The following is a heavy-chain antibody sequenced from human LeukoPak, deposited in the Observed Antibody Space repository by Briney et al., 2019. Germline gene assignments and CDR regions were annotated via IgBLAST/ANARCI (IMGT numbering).Heavy chain of an antibody. CDR2: IYYSGST. CDR3: ARHGGAIAAAGSLDY. V-gene: IGHV4-59*08. D-gene: IGHD6-13*01. Sequence: SETLSLTCTVSGGSISSYYWSWIRQPPGKGLEWIGYIYYSGSTNYNPSLKSRATISVDTSKNQFSLKLSSVTAADTAVYYCARHGGAIAAAGSLDYWGQGTLVTVSS. CDR1: GGSISSYY. J-gene: IGHJ4*02.